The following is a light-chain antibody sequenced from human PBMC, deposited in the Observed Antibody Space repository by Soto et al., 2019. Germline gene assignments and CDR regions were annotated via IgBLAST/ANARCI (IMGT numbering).Light chain of an antibody. CDR2: DAS. J-gene: IGKJ4*01. V-gene: IGKV3-11*01. CDR1: QSVRRE. CDR3: QRRADWPIT. Sequence: ETVLTQSPATLALSPGESGTLSCRASQSVRRELAWYQQKPGQAPRLLIYDASNRATGIPARFSGSGFGTDFTLTISGLEPEDFAVYYCQRRADWPITFGGGTKVEIK.